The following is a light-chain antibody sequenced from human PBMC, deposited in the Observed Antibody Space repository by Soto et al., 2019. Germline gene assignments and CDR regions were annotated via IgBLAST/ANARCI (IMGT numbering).Light chain of an antibody. Sequence: QAVVTQPASVSGSPGQSITISCTGTSSDVGGYNYVSWYQQHPGKAPKLIIYDVGNRPSGVSNRFSGSKSGNTASLTISGLQAEDESDYYCSSYTSSSTSDVVFGGGTKLTVL. CDR2: DVG. CDR1: SSDVGGYNY. V-gene: IGLV2-14*01. CDR3: SSYTSSSTSDVV. J-gene: IGLJ2*01.